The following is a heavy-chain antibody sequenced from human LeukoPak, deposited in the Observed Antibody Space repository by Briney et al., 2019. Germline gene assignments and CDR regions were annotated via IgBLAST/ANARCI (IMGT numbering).Heavy chain of an antibody. D-gene: IGHD3-22*01. CDR2: IKQDGSET. V-gene: IGHV3-7*01. CDR1: GFTFDDYG. J-gene: IGHJ1*01. CDR3: ATYSSGNGREFQH. Sequence: GGSLRLSCAASGFTFDDYGMSWVRQAPGKGLEWVANIKQDGSETYYVDSVKGRFTISRDNAKNSVYLQMNSLRAEDTAVYYCATYSSGNGREFQHWGQGTLVTVSS.